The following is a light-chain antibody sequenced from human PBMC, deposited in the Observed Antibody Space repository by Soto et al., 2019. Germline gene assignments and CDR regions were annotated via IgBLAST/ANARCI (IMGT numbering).Light chain of an antibody. Sequence: ESVLTQSPGTLSLSPGERATLSCSASESVSSRYLAWYQQKPGQAPRLLIYGASSRATGIPDRFSGSGSGTAFTLTISRLEPEDSAVYYCQQYASLPLFTFGPGTKVDIK. CDR1: ESVSSRY. V-gene: IGKV3-20*01. CDR2: GAS. CDR3: QQYASLPLFT. J-gene: IGKJ3*01.